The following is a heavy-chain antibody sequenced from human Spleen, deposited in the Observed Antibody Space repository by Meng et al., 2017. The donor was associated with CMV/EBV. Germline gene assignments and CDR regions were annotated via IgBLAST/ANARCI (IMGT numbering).Heavy chain of an antibody. CDR3: AKGSGYYQENWFDP. Sequence: GESLKISCAASGFTFSRNGMHWVRQAPGKGLEWVAVIWYDGSNKYYTDSVKGRFTISRDNSKNTLYLQMNSLRAEDTAVYYCAKGSGYYQENWFDPWGQGTLVTVSS. CDR1: GFTFSRNG. J-gene: IGHJ5*02. D-gene: IGHD3-3*01. CDR2: IWYDGSNK. V-gene: IGHV3-33*06.